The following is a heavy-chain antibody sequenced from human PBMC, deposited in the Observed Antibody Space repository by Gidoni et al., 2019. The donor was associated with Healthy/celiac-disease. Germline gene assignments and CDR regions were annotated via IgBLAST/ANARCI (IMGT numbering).Heavy chain of an antibody. Sequence: SSYGMHWVRQAPGKGLEWVAVISYDGSNKYYADSVKGRFTISRDNSKNTLYLQMNSLRAEDTAVYYCARAEDSGSYSSDYWGQGTLVTVSS. J-gene: IGHJ4*02. CDR1: SSYG. CDR3: ARAEDSGSYSSDY. CDR2: ISYDGSNK. D-gene: IGHD1-26*01. V-gene: IGHV3-30*03.